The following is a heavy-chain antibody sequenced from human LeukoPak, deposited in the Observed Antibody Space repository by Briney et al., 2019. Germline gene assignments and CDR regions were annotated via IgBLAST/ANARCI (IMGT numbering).Heavy chain of an antibody. CDR1: GFTFSSYG. CDR3: AIYSSGYYQRVY. CDR2: ISYDGSNK. V-gene: IGHV3-30*03. Sequence: PGGSLRLSCAASGFTFSSYGMHWVRQAPGKGLEWVAVISYDGSNKYYADSVKGRFTISRDNSKNTLYLQMNSLRAEDTAVYYCAIYSSGYYQRVYWGQGTLVTVSS. J-gene: IGHJ4*02. D-gene: IGHD3-22*01.